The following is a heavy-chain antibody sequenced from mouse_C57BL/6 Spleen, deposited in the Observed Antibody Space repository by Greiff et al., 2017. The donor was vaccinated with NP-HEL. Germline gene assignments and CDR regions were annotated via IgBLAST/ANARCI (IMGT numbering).Heavy chain of an antibody. Sequence: QVQLQQPGAELVMPGASVKLSCKASGYTFTSYWMHWVKQRPGQGLEWIGEIDPSASYTNYNQKFKGKSTLTVDKSSSTAYMQLSSLTSEDSAVYYCAVGWDGFFDYWGQGTTLTVSS. V-gene: IGHV1-69*01. CDR3: AVGWDGFFDY. CDR2: IDPSASYT. J-gene: IGHJ2*01. CDR1: GYTFTSYW. D-gene: IGHD4-1*01.